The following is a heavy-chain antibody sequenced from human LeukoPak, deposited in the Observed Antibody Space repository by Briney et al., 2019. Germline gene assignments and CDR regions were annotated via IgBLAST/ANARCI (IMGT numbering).Heavy chain of an antibody. CDR2: ISYDGSNK. CDR1: GFTFSSYA. V-gene: IGHV3-30-3*01. D-gene: IGHD1-26*01. CDR3: ARDRVGATDYFDY. J-gene: IGHJ4*02. Sequence: GRSLRLSCAASGFTFSSYAMHWVRQAPGKGLEWVAVISYDGSNKYYADSVKGRFTISRDNSKNTRYLQMNSLRAEDTAVYYCARDRVGATDYFDYWGQGTLVTVSS.